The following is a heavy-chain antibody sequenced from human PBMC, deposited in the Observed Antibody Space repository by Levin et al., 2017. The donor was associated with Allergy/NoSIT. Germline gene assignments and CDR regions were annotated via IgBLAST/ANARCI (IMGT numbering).Heavy chain of an antibody. CDR3: AAIAVADHFNWFDP. J-gene: IGHJ5*02. CDR2: IVVGSGNT. D-gene: IGHD6-19*01. Sequence: SVKVSCKASGFTFTSSAVQWVRQARGQRLEWIGWIVVGSGNTNYAQKFQERVTITRDMSTSTAYMELRSLRSEDTAVYYCAAIAVADHFNWFDPWGQGTLVTVSS. V-gene: IGHV1-58*01. CDR1: GFTFTSSA.